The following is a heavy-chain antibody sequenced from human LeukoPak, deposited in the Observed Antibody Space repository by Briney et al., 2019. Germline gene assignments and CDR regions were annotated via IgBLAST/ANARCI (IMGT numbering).Heavy chain of an antibody. J-gene: IGHJ4*02. V-gene: IGHV3-49*04. CDR1: GFTFSSYE. CDR3: TRRLRGSTIDY. CDR2: IRSKAYGGTT. D-gene: IGHD3-16*01. Sequence: GGSLRLSCAASGFTFSSYEMNWVRQTPGKGLEWVGFIRSKAYGGTTEYAASVKGRFTISRDDSKSIAYLQMNSLKTEDTAVYYCTRRLRGSTIDYWGQGTLVTVSS.